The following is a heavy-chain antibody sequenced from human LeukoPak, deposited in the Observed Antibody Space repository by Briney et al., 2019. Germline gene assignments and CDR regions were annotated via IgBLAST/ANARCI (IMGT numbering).Heavy chain of an antibody. CDR3: ARDSGGSYTGGGWFDP. CDR2: ISAYNGNT. J-gene: IGHJ5*02. D-gene: IGHD1-26*01. V-gene: IGHV1-18*01. CDR1: GYSFSSNS. Sequence: ASVKVSCKASGYSFSSNSISWMRQAAGQGLEWMGWISAYNGNTKYAQKLQGRVTMTTDTSTNTAYMELRSLRSDDTAVYYCARDSGGSYTGGGWFDPWGQGTLVTVSS.